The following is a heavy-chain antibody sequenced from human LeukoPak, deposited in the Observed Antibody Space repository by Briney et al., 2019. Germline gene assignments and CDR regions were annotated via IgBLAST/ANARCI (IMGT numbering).Heavy chain of an antibody. Sequence: GGSLRLSCAASGFTFSSYSMNWVRQAPGKGLEWVSSISSSSSYIYYADPVKGRFTISRDNAKNSLYLQMNSLRAEDTAVYYCARVLAWGATRGGFDYWGQGTLVTVSS. V-gene: IGHV3-21*01. CDR2: ISSSSSYI. J-gene: IGHJ4*02. D-gene: IGHD1-26*01. CDR3: ARVLAWGATRGGFDY. CDR1: GFTFSSYS.